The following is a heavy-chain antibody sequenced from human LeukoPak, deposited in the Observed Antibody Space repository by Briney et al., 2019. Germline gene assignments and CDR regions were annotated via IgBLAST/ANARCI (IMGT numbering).Heavy chain of an antibody. CDR2: IYYSGST. J-gene: IGHJ6*03. CDR3: ARHYYGSGSYSAYYYYYYMDV. D-gene: IGHD3-10*01. Sequence: SETLSLTCTVSSGSISSSSYYWGWIRQPPGKGLEWIGSIYYSGSTYYNPSLKSRVTISVDTSKNQFSLKLSSVTAADTAVYYCARHYYGSGSYSAYYYYYYMDVWGKGTTVTVSS. V-gene: IGHV4-39*01. CDR1: SGSISSSSYY.